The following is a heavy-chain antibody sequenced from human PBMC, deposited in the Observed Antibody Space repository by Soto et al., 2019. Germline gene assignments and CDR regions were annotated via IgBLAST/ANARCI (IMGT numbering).Heavy chain of an antibody. CDR1: GFTFSSYS. CDR3: ARDDDDSSGYYDY. Sequence: GGSLRLSCAASGFTFSSYSMNWVRQAPGKGLEWVSSISSSSSYIYYADSVKGRFTISRDNAKNSLYLQMNSLRAEDTAVYYRARDDDDSSGYYDYWGQGTLVTVSS. V-gene: IGHV3-21*01. CDR2: ISSSSSYI. D-gene: IGHD3-22*01. J-gene: IGHJ4*02.